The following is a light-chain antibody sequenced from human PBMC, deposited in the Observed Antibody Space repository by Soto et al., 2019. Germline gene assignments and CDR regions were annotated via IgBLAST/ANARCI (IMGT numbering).Light chain of an antibody. CDR1: QSLSGW. Sequence: DIQMTQSPSTLSASVGDRDTITCRATQSLSGWLAWYQQKPGKAPKLLIYKTSSLESGVPSRFSGSGSGTEFTLTISSLQPDDFATYYCLQYNSLYTFGQGTKVDIK. CDR2: KTS. J-gene: IGKJ2*01. CDR3: LQYNSLYT. V-gene: IGKV1-5*03.